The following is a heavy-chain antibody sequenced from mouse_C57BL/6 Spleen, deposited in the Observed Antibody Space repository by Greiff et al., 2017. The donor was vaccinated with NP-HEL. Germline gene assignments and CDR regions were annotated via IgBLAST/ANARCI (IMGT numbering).Heavy chain of an antibody. Sequence: EVQLQQSGPELVKPGASVKISCKASGYSFTGYYMNWVKQSPEKSLEWIGEINPSTGGTTYNQKFKAKATLTVDKSSSTAYMQLKSLTSEDSAVYYCARCESGSSPYYWGQGTTLTVSS. CDR1: GYSFTGYY. CDR3: ARCESGSSPYY. J-gene: IGHJ2*01. CDR2: INPSTGGT. V-gene: IGHV1-42*01. D-gene: IGHD1-1*01.